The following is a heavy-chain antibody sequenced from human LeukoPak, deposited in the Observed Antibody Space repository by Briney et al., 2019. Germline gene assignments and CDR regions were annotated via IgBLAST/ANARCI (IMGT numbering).Heavy chain of an antibody. CDR3: ARQMYSYETDP. V-gene: IGHV4-31*03. J-gene: IGHJ5*02. D-gene: IGHD3-22*01. CDR1: GDSISTGGYY. CDR2: IYYSGST. Sequence: PSETLSLTCTVSGDSISTGGYYWTWIRQHPGKGLEWIGYIYYSGSTDYNPSLRSRLNISIDTSKNQFSLKLTSVTAADTAVYYCARQMYSYETDPWGQGTLVTVSS.